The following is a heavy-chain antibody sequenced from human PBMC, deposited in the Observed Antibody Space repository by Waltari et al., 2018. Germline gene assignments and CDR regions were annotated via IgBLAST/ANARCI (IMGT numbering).Heavy chain of an antibody. CDR3: ARDNWNDADAFDI. Sequence: EVQLVESGGDLVQPGGSPRLSCAASGFTFRDSGMHWVSQAPGKGWGWLSYIGKIGSIYYAYSVKGRFTISRDNVKNSLYLQMDSLRAEDTAVYYCARDNWNDADAFDIWGQGTVVTVSS. CDR1: GFTFRDSG. J-gene: IGHJ3*02. V-gene: IGHV3-48*01. CDR2: IGKIGSI. D-gene: IGHD1-1*01.